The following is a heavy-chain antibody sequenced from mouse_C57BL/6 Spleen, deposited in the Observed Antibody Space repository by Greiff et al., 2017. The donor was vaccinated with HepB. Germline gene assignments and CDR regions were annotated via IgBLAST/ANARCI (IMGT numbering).Heavy chain of an antibody. J-gene: IGHJ4*01. D-gene: IGHD2-4*01. V-gene: IGHV5-4*01. CDR2: ISDGGSYT. Sequence: EVKVVESGGGLVKPGGSLKLSCAASGFTFSSYAMSWVRQTPEKRLEWVATISDGGSYTYYPDNVKGRFTISRDNAKNNLYLQMSQLKSEDTAMYYCARDFDYDEGGAMDYWGQGTSVTVSS. CDR1: GFTFSSYA. CDR3: ARDFDYDEGGAMDY.